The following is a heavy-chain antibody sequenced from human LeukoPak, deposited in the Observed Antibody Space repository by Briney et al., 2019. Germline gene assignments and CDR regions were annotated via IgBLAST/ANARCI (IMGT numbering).Heavy chain of an antibody. Sequence: PGGSLRLSCAASGFTFSSYAMHWVRQAPGKGLEWVAVISYDGSNKYYADSVKGRFTISRDNSKNTLYLRMNSLRAEDTAVYYCASGGYSSSWTGFDYWGQGTLVTVSS. CDR1: GFTFSSYA. J-gene: IGHJ4*02. D-gene: IGHD6-13*01. V-gene: IGHV3-30-3*01. CDR2: ISYDGSNK. CDR3: ASGGYSSSWTGFDY.